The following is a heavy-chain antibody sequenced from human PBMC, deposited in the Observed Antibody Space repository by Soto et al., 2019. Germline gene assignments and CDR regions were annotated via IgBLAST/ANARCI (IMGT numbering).Heavy chain of an antibody. CDR1: GFTFSSYA. V-gene: IGHV3-23*01. CDR3: AKARTTMYDGFDN. J-gene: IGHJ3*02. Sequence: GGSLRLSCAAAGFTFSSYAMTWVRQAPGKGLEWVSTITGSGGSTYYADSVKGRFTISRDNSKNTLYLQMNSLRAEDTAVYYCAKARTTMYDGFDNWGQGTMVTVSS. D-gene: IGHD1-7*01. CDR2: ITGSGGST.